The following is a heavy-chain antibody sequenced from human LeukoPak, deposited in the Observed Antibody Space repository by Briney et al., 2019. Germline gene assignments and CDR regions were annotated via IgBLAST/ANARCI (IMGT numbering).Heavy chain of an antibody. CDR3: ARGSVQLWLRDTYYMDV. CDR2: INWNGRIT. CDR1: GFTFDDYA. D-gene: IGHD5-18*01. J-gene: IGHJ6*03. Sequence: GESLRLSCAASGFTFDDYAMNWVRQVPGRGLEWVSGINWNGRITEYADSVKDRFTISRQNTKNPLYLYMNNLGGEDTALYFCARGSVQLWLRDTYYMDVWGKGTTVTVSS. V-gene: IGHV3-20*04.